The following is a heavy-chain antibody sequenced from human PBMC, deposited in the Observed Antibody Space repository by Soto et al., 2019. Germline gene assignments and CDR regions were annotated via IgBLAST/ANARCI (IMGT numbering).Heavy chain of an antibody. J-gene: IGHJ5*02. V-gene: IGHV4-59*01. CDR1: GDYTINSY. CDR3: ARGDTGQLADL. D-gene: IGHD6-6*01. CDR2: LSYNGGT. Sequence: PSETRSLTCTVSGDYTINSYWSCIRQAPGKGPEWLGYLSYNGGTNHNPSLQGRATMSVDTSQNRFSLNLNSVTAADTAVYYCARGDTGQLADLWGQGILVTVSS.